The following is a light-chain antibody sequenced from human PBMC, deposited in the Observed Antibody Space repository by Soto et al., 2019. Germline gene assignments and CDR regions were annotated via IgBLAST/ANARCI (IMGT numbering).Light chain of an antibody. CDR2: GAS. Sequence: AIQMTQSQSPLSASVGDRVTISCRASQGIGNALGWYQQKTGKPPKVLIYGASNLQSGVPPRFSGSGSGTDFTLAISSLQPEDSATYYCLQDINYPWTFGQGTKVDIK. J-gene: IGKJ1*01. CDR1: QGIGNA. V-gene: IGKV1-6*01. CDR3: LQDINYPWT.